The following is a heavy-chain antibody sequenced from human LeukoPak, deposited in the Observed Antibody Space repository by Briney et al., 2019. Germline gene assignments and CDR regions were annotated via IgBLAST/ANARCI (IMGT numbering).Heavy chain of an antibody. CDR3: ARNSGSYEELDY. CDR1: GYTFTSYY. J-gene: IGHJ4*02. Sequence: ASVKVSCKASGYTFTSYYMHWVRQAPGQGLEWMGIINPSGGSTSYAQKFQGRVTMTRNTSISTAYMELSSLRSEDTAVYYCARNSGSYEELDYWGQGTLVTVSS. D-gene: IGHD1-26*01. V-gene: IGHV1-46*01. CDR2: INPSGGST.